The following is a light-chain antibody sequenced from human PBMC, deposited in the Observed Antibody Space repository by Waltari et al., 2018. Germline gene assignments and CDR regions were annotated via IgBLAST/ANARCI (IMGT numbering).Light chain of an antibody. CDR3: LQYGGFPAFPAT. Sequence: EIVLTQSPGTLSLSPGERATLSCRASQSVKRDFLVWYQQKRGQAPRLVLYAGSTRATGTPDRFSGSGSGTDFTLSISRLEPEDFAVYYCLQYGGFPAFPATFGGGTNVEIK. V-gene: IGKV3-20*01. J-gene: IGKJ4*01. CDR1: QSVKRDF. CDR2: AGS.